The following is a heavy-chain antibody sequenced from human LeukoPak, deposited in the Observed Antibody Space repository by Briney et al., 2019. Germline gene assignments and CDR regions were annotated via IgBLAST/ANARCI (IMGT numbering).Heavy chain of an antibody. V-gene: IGHV4-34*01. CDR2: INHSGST. Sequence: SETLSLTCTVSGGSISSYYWSWIRRPPGKGLEWIGEINHSGSTNYNPSLKSRVTISVDTSKNQFSLKLSSVTAADTAVYYCARAPLYYYGSGSYYGYYFDYWGQGTLVTVSS. CDR1: GGSISSYY. J-gene: IGHJ4*02. D-gene: IGHD3-10*01. CDR3: ARAPLYYYGSGSYYGYYFDY.